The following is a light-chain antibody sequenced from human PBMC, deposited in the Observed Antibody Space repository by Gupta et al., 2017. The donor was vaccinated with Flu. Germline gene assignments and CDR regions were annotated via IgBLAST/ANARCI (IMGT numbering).Light chain of an antibody. CDR3: QQRYSTPFT. CDR2: AAS. J-gene: IGKJ2*01. Sequence: PSSLSASVGDRVTITCRASQSIRNFLNWYQQKPGKAPKFLIYAASRLQSGVPSRFSGSGSETDFTLTINSLQPEDFATYYCQQRYSTPFTFGQGTKLEIK. V-gene: IGKV1-39*01. CDR1: QSIRNF.